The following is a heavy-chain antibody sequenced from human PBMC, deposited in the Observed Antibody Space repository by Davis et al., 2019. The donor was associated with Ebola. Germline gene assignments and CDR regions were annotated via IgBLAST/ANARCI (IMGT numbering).Heavy chain of an antibody. Sequence: GESLKISCKGYGYSFTSHWIGWVRQMPGKGLECMGITYPGDSDTRYSPSFQGQVTISADKSISTAYLQWSSLKASDTAMYYCARHAKYCTSSSCYYNWFDPWGQGTLVTVSS. V-gene: IGHV5-51*01. D-gene: IGHD2-2*01. CDR3: ARHAKYCTSSSCYYNWFDP. J-gene: IGHJ5*02. CDR1: GYSFTSHW. CDR2: TYPGDSDT.